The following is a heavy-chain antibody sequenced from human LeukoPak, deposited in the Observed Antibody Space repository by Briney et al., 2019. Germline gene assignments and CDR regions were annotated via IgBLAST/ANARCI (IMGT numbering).Heavy chain of an antibody. D-gene: IGHD3-22*01. V-gene: IGHV3-64*01. Sequence: GGSLRLSCAASGFTFSRYAMHWVRQAPGKGLEYVSAISSNGGSTYYANSVKGRFTISRDNSKNTLYLQMGSLRAEDMAVYYCARGLKYYYDSSGYYLADYWGQGTLVTVSS. CDR3: ARGLKYYYDSSGYYLADY. CDR1: GFTFSRYA. J-gene: IGHJ4*02. CDR2: ISSNGGST.